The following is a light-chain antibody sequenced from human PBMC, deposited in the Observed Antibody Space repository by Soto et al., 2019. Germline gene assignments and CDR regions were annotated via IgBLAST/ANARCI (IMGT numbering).Light chain of an antibody. J-gene: IGLJ2*01. CDR1: RSDVGGYNY. Sequence: QSALTQPRSVSGSPGQSVTISCTGTRSDVGGYNYVSWYQQHPGKAPKLMIYDVSKRPSGVPDRFSGSKSGNTASLTISGLPAEDEADYYCCSYAGSYTLLFGGGTKLTVL. CDR3: CSYAGSYTLL. CDR2: DVS. V-gene: IGLV2-11*01.